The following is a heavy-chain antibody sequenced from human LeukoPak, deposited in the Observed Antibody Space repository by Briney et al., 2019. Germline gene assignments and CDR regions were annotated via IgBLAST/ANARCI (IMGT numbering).Heavy chain of an antibody. J-gene: IGHJ6*03. Sequence: SETLSLTCTVSGGSISSCYWSWIRQPPGKGLEWIGYIYYSGSTNYKSSLKSRVTISVDTSKNQFSLKLSSVTAADTAVYYCARETSQKGAHYMDVWGKGTTVTISS. CDR3: ARETSQKGAHYMDV. CDR1: GGSISSCY. CDR2: IYYSGST. D-gene: IGHD3-16*01. V-gene: IGHV4-59*01.